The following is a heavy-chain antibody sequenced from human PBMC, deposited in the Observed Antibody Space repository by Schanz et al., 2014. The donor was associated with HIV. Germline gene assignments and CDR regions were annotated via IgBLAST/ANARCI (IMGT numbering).Heavy chain of an antibody. CDR2: TSSDGTT. J-gene: IGHJ6*02. V-gene: IGHV3-53*01. CDR1: GFAVSSNF. CDR3: RAWLLGDHMDV. Sequence: EVQLVESGGGLIQRGGSLRLSCAASGFAVSSNFLNWVRQTPGKGLEWVSFTSSDGTTYYADSVKGRFTISRDISRNTSYLQMNGLRGEDTAVYYCRAWLLGDHMDVWGQGTTVAVSS. D-gene: IGHD3-22*01.